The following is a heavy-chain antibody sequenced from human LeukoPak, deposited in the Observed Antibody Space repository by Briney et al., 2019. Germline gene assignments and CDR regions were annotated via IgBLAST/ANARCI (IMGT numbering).Heavy chain of an antibody. D-gene: IGHD2-2*01. CDR2: IYYSGST. CDR1: GGSISSSSYY. Sequence: SETLSLTCTVSGGSISSSSYYWGWIRQPPGKGLEWIGSIYYSGSTYYNPSLKSRVTISVDTSKNQFSLKLSSVTAADTAVYYCARSSRSWSTFDNWGQGTLVTISS. V-gene: IGHV4-39*01. J-gene: IGHJ4*02. CDR3: ARSSRSWSTFDN.